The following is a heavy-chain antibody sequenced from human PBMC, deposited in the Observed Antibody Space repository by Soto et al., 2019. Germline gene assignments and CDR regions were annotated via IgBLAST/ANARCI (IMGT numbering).Heavy chain of an antibody. CDR1: GYTFTSYG. Sequence: QVQLVQSGAEVKKPGASVKVSCKASGYTFTSYGFSWVRQAPGQGLEWMGWISAYNGNTNYAQKLQGRVTMTTDTSTSTAYMEVRSLRSDDTSVYYCAREGSRPYYYYGMEVWGQGTTVTVSS. CDR3: AREGSRPYYYYGMEV. J-gene: IGHJ6*02. V-gene: IGHV1-18*01. D-gene: IGHD1-26*01. CDR2: ISAYNGNT.